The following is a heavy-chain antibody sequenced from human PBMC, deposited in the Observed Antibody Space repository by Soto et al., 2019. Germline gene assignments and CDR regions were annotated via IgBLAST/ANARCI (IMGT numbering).Heavy chain of an antibody. CDR2: IYYSGST. V-gene: IGHV4-39*01. J-gene: IGHJ5*02. D-gene: IGHD2-21*02. Sequence: QLQLQESGPGLVKPSETLSLTCTVSGGSISSSSYYWGWIRQPPGKGLEWIGSIYYSGSTYYNPSLKSRVTISVDTSKNQFSLKLSSVTAADTAVYYCARRRGGDERWFDPWGQGTLVTVSS. CDR3: ARRRGGDERWFDP. CDR1: GGSISSSSYY.